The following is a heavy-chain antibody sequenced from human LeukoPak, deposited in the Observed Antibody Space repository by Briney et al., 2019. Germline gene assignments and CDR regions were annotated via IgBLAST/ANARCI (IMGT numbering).Heavy chain of an antibody. CDR3: ARGDSYGYTSGFDY. CDR2: INPDSGGT. J-gene: IGHJ4*02. CDR1: GYTFTGYD. Sequence: GASVKVSCKASGYTFTGYDIHWVRQAPGQGLEWMGWINPDSGGTNFPQKFEGRVTMTRDTSISTAYMELSRLRSDDTAVYHCARGDSYGYTSGFDYWGQGTLVTVSS. V-gene: IGHV1-2*02. D-gene: IGHD5-18*01.